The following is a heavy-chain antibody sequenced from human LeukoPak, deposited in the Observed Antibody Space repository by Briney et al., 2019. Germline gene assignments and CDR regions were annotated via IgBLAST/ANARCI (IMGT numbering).Heavy chain of an antibody. J-gene: IGHJ4*02. CDR2: IYYSGST. D-gene: IGHD3-10*01. CDR1: GGSMNNYY. CDR3: ARDYYGSGIGLDY. Sequence: SETLSLTCTVSGGSMNNYYWSWIRQPPGKGLEWIGFIYYSGSTNYNPSLKSRVTISVDTSKNQFSLKLSSVTAADTAVYYCARDYYGSGIGLDYWGQGTLVTVSS. V-gene: IGHV4-59*01.